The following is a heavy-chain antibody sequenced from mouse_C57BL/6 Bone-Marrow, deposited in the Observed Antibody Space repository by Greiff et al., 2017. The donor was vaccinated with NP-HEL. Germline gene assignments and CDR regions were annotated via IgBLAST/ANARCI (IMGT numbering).Heavy chain of an antibody. D-gene: IGHD2-12*01. Sequence: EVQLVESGGDLVKPGGSLKLSCAVSGFTFSSYGMSWVRQTPDKRLEWVATISSGGSYTYYPDSVKGRFTISRDNAKNTMYLQMSSLKSEDTAMYYCARHYYNHYFDYWGQGTTLTVSS. CDR1: GFTFSSYG. CDR3: ARHYYNHYFDY. CDR2: ISSGGSYT. V-gene: IGHV5-6*01. J-gene: IGHJ2*01.